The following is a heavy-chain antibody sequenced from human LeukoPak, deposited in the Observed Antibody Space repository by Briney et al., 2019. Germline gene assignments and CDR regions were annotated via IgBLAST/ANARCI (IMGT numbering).Heavy chain of an antibody. CDR3: ARAHYDILTGYQGDFDY. V-gene: IGHV1-2*02. D-gene: IGHD3-9*01. CDR2: INPNSGGT. J-gene: IGHJ4*02. CDR1: GYTFTGYY. Sequence: ASVKFSCKASGYTFTGYYMHWVRQAPGQGLEWMGWINPNSGGTNYAQKFQGRVTMTRDTSISTAYMELSRLRSDDTAVYYCARAHYDILTGYQGDFDYWGQGTLVTVSS.